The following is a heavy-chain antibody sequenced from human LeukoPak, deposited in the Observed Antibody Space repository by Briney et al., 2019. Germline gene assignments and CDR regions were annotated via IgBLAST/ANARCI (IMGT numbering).Heavy chain of an antibody. J-gene: IGHJ1*01. CDR1: GGTFSSYA. V-gene: IGHV1-69*13. Sequence: SVKVSCKASGGTFSSYAISWVRQAPGQGLEWMGGIIPIFGTANYAQKFQGRVTITADESTSTAYMELSSLRSEDTAVYYCARHTSKGYCSSTSCYSLYEYFQHWGQGTLVTVSS. CDR2: IIPIFGTA. CDR3: ARHTSKGYCSSTSCYSLYEYFQH. D-gene: IGHD2-2*01.